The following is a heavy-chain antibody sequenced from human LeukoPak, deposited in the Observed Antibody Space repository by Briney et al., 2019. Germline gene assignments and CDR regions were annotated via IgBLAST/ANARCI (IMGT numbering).Heavy chain of an antibody. Sequence: GRSLRLSCAASGFTFSSYAMHWVRQAPGKGLEWVALISYDGSNKNYADSVKGRLTISRDISKNTLYVQMNSLRAEDTAVYYCAELGITMIGGVWGKGTTVTISS. D-gene: IGHD3-10*02. CDR1: GFTFSSYA. J-gene: IGHJ6*03. V-gene: IGHV3-30*04. CDR3: AELGITMIGGV. CDR2: ISYDGSNK.